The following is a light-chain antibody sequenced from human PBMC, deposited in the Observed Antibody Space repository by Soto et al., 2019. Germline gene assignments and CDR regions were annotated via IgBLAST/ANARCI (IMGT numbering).Light chain of an antibody. Sequence: DIQMTQSPSTLSGSVGDRVTITCRASQTISSWLAWYQQKPGKAPKLLNDKTSTLKSGNPSRFSGSGPGTEFTLTISSLQPDDFAIYYCQHYNSYSESFGQGTNVEL. CDR1: QTISSW. J-gene: IGKJ1*01. CDR3: QHYNSYSES. CDR2: KTS. V-gene: IGKV1-5*03.